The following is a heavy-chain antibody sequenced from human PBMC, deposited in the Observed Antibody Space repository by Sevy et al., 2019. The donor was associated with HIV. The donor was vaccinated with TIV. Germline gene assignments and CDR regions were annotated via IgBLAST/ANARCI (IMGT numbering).Heavy chain of an antibody. CDR1: GFTFSKYS. V-gene: IGHV3-23*01. Sequence: GGSLRLSCEASGFTFSKYSMSWVRQAPGKGLEWVSTFSFVGGRINYEDSLKGPFTISRDDSKNTLYLQMNSLRAEDTAVYYCAREGCTKPHDYWGQGTLVTVSS. J-gene: IGHJ4*02. CDR3: AREGCTKPHDY. CDR2: FSFVGGRI. D-gene: IGHD2-8*01.